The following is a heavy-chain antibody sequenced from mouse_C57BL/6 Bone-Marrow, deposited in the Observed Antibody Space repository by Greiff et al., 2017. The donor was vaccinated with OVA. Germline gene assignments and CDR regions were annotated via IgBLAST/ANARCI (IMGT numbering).Heavy chain of an antibody. CDR1: GYTFTDYY. CDR2: IYPGSGNT. CDR3: AKGGYGNHAMDY. Sequence: QVQLKQSGAELVRPGASVKLSCKASGYTFTDYYINWVKQRPGQGLEWIARIYPGSGNTYYNEKFKGKATLTAEKSSSTAYMQLSSLTSEDSAVYFCAKGGYGNHAMDYWGQGTSVTVSS. V-gene: IGHV1-76*01. D-gene: IGHD2-1*01. J-gene: IGHJ4*01.